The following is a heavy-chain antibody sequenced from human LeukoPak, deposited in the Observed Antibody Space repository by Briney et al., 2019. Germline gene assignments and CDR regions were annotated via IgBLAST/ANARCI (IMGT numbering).Heavy chain of an antibody. CDR3: ARVRGNYYYDSSGYPRVHAFDI. J-gene: IGHJ3*02. Sequence: SETLSLTCAASGGPFSGYYWSWIRQPPGKGLEWIGEINHSGSTNYNPSLKSRVTISVDTSKNQFSLKLRSVTAADTAVYYCARVRGNYYYDSSGYPRVHAFDIWGQGTMVTVSS. V-gene: IGHV4-34*01. CDR2: INHSGST. CDR1: GGPFSGYY. D-gene: IGHD3-22*01.